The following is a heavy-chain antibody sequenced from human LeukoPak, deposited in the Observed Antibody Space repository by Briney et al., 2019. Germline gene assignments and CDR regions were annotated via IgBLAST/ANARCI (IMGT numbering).Heavy chain of an antibody. J-gene: IGHJ5*02. CDR2: INPKSGGT. Sequence: ASVKVSCKASGYTFTDHYMHWVRQAPGQGLEWMGWINPKSGGTNYAQKFQGRVTMTRDTSITTAYMELSSLRSDDTAVYYCTRNGPGLNWFDPWGQGTLVTVSS. D-gene: IGHD3-10*01. CDR1: GYTFTDHY. CDR3: TRNGPGLNWFDP. V-gene: IGHV1-2*02.